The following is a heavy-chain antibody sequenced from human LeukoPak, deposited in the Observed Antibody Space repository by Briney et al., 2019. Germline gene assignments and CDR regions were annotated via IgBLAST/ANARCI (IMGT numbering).Heavy chain of an antibody. CDR1: GCSISSSSFY. CDR2: IYYSGSN. V-gene: IGHV4-39*02. D-gene: IGHD3-10*01. CDR3: VRDVWFGEGQDAFDI. J-gene: IGHJ3*02. Sequence: SDTLSLTCTVSGCSISSSSFYWVWLRPPPGKGLVWIGSIYYSGSNYYHPSLKSRATISVDTSKNQFSLKLSFVTAAGAAVYYCVRDVWFGEGQDAFDIWGEGTMVTVSS.